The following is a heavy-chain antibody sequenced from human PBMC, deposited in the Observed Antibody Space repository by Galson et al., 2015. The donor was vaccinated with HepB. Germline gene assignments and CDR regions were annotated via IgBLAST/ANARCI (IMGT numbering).Heavy chain of an antibody. CDR3: AKESVAGTGYFDY. D-gene: IGHD6-19*01. V-gene: IGHV3-23*01. J-gene: IGHJ4*02. CDR2: ISSIGGGT. CDR1: GFTFSNYA. Sequence: SLRLSCAASGFTFSNYAMNWVRQAPGKGLEWVSGISSIGGGTYYADSVKGRFTIFRDNSENTLYLQMNSLRADDTAVYFCAKESVAGTGYFDYWGQGTLVTVSS.